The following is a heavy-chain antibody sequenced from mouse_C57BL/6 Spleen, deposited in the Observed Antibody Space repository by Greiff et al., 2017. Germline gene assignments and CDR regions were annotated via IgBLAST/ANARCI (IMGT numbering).Heavy chain of an antibody. J-gene: IGHJ3*01. D-gene: IGHD1-1*01. CDR1: GFTFSSYA. CDR3: ARGLRGFAY. V-gene: IGHV5-4*01. CDR2: ISDGGSYT. Sequence: EVQRVESGGGLVKPGGSLKLSCAASGFTFSSYAMSWVRQTPEKRLEWVATISDGGSYTYYPDNVKGRFTISRDNAKNNLYLQMSHLQSEDTAMYYCARGLRGFAYWGQGTLVTVSA.